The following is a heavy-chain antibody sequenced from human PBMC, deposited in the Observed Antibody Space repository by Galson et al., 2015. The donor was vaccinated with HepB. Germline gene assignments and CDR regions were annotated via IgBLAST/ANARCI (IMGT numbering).Heavy chain of an antibody. CDR1: GYTFTGYY. D-gene: IGHD5-24*01. V-gene: IGHV1-2*02. CDR2: INPYSGDT. Sequence: SVKVSCKASGYTFTGYYIHWVRQAPGQGLEWMGWINPYSGDTNYEQNFQGRVTMTRDTSINTSYMELSRLTSDDTAVYYCSRASIRANVDVECWGQGTLVTVSS. CDR3: SRASIRANVDVEC. J-gene: IGHJ4*02.